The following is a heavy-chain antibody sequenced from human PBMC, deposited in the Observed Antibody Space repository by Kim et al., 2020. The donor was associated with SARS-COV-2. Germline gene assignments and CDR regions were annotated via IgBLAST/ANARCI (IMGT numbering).Heavy chain of an antibody. CDR2: ISTTGGST. CDR1: GFTFEKFA. Sequence: GGSLRLSCSSSGFTFEKFAMHWVRQAPGKGLEYVSAISTTGGSTYYANSVRNRFTISRDISRNTLYLKMSSLKVEDTAVYYCVRRYGYWSGDYRLTDGVEFWGKGTLVTVTS. J-gene: IGHJ3*01. D-gene: IGHD2-8*01. V-gene: IGHV3-64D*06. CDR3: VRRYGYWSGDYRLTDGVEF.